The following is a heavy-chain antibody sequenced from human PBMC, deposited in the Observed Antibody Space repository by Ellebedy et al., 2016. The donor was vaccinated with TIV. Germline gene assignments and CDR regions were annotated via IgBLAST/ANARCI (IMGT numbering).Heavy chain of an antibody. CDR2: ISSDGSRI. CDR3: TRDMAWGNERVNDALDI. Sequence: GGSLRLSCVVSGFNFNDYYMSWIRQAPGKGLEWVSYISSDGSRIYYSDSVKGRFTISRDNAKNSLYLQMSSLRDDDTAIYFCTRDMAWGNERVNDALDIWGQGTMVTVSP. CDR1: GFNFNDYY. D-gene: IGHD7-27*01. J-gene: IGHJ3*02. V-gene: IGHV3-11*04.